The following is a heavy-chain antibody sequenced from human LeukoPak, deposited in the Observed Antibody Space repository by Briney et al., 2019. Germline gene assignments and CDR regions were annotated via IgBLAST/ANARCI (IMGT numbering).Heavy chain of an antibody. V-gene: IGHV4-39*01. CDR1: GASITSSTYY. D-gene: IGHD3-10*01. J-gene: IGHJ4*02. Sequence: SDTLSLTCTGTGASITSSTYYWGWTRQPPGKGLERLGSISYSGTTYYNPSLKSRVTISVDTSKNQFSLKLNSVSAADTAVYYCARHYVTGVARGYSDYWGQGTLVTVSS. CDR3: ARHYVTGVARGYSDY. CDR2: ISYSGTT.